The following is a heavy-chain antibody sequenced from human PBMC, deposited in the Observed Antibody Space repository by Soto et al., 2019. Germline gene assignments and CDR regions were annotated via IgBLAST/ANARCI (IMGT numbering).Heavy chain of an antibody. V-gene: IGHV4-59*08. CDR1: GDSISSYY. J-gene: IGHJ4*02. CDR2: IYYGGSI. CDR3: ARPGRDWGSLEY. D-gene: IGHD7-27*01. Sequence: PETLSLTCTVSGDSISSYYWTWLRQPPGKGLEWIAFIYYGGSINYNPSLKSRVAISVDTSKNQFSLNLNSVTAAVTAVYYCARPGRDWGSLEYWGQGTRVTVSS.